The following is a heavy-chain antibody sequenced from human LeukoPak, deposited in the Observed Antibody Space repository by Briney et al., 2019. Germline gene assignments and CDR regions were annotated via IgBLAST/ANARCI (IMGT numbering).Heavy chain of an antibody. Sequence: GGSLRLSCAASGFTFSSYWMSWVRQAPGKGLEWVANIKQDGSEKYYVDSVKGRFTISRDNAKNSLYLQMNSLRAEDTAVYYCAKGGGQRNYYYYMDVWGKGTTVTISS. CDR2: IKQDGSEK. D-gene: IGHD3-10*01. CDR1: GFTFSSYW. CDR3: AKGGGQRNYYYYMDV. V-gene: IGHV3-7*01. J-gene: IGHJ6*03.